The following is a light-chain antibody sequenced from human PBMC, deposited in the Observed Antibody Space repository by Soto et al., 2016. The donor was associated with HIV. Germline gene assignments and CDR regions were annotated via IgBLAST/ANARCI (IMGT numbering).Light chain of an antibody. CDR2: KAS. Sequence: GDRVTITCRASQRIGTWLAWFQQKPGKVPNLLIYKASTLKSGVPSRFSGSGSGTEFTLTITTLQTEDVANYYCQQYNIYPWTFGQGTKVEVK. CDR3: QQYNIYPWT. V-gene: IGKV1-5*03. J-gene: IGKJ1*01. CDR1: QRIGTW.